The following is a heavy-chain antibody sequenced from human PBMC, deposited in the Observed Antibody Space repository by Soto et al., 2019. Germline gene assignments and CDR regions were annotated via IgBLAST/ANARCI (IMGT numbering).Heavy chain of an antibody. Sequence: QVQLVESGGGLVKPGGSLRLSCAASGFTFSDYYMSWIRQAPGKGLEWVSYISSSSSYTNYADSVKGRFTISRDNAKNSLCLQMNSLRAEDTAVYYCARDHHRYSGYDYVDYWGQGTRVTVSS. CDR3: ARDHHRYSGYDYVDY. CDR2: ISSSSSYT. CDR1: GFTFSDYY. D-gene: IGHD5-12*01. J-gene: IGHJ4*02. V-gene: IGHV3-11*05.